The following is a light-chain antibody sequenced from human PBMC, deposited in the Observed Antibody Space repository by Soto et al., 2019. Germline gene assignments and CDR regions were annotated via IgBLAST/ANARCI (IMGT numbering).Light chain of an antibody. CDR2: GAS. CDR1: QSVNSR. J-gene: IGKJ4*01. Sequence: ELVMTQSPATLSVSPGDRVTLSCRASQSVNSRLAWYQQNPGQAPRLHIYGASPRAPDIPARLSGSGSGTECTLTISSLQAEEVGVDYCQQSNNWPLSFGGGTKVEIK. CDR3: QQSNNWPLS. V-gene: IGKV3-15*01.